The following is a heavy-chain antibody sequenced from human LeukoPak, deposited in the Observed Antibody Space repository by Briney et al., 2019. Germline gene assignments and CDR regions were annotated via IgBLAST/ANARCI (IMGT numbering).Heavy chain of an antibody. CDR2: ISYDGSIK. V-gene: IGHV3-30-3*01. D-gene: IGHD2-15*01. J-gene: IGHJ4*02. CDR1: KFTFNSYA. CDR3: ARDLSTYYCIDY. Sequence: GGSLRLSCAASKFTFNSYAIHWIRQAPGKGLEWVAFISYDGSIKYYADSVKGRFTISRDNSKNTLYLQMNSLRTEDTAVYYCARDLSTYYCIDYWGQGTLVTVSS.